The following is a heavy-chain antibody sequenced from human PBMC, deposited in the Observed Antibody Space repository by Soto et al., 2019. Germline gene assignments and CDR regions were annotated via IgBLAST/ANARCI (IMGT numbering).Heavy chain of an antibody. CDR1: GGSISGSY. V-gene: IGHV4-59*01. J-gene: IGHJ4*02. D-gene: IGHD2-15*01. CDR2: VYYTGST. CDR3: ERSVEVPAPHIDY. Sequence: PSETLSLTCSVSGGSISGSYRSWIRQSPGKGLEWLGYVYYTGSTNYSPSLRSRVSISVDTSKNEFSLRLSSVTAADTAVYFCERSVEVPAPHIDYWGQGTQVTVSS.